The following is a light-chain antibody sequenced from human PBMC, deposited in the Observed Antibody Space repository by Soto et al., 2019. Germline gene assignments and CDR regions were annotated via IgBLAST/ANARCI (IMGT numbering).Light chain of an antibody. CDR3: QQYGSSPPYT. CDR1: QSVSSAY. J-gene: IGKJ2*01. Sequence: EIALTQSPGTLSLSPGERATLSCRANQSVSSAYLAWYQQKPGQAPRLLISGASIRATGIPERFSGSGSGTDFTLTISRLEPEDSAVYYCQQYGSSPPYTFGQGTKLEIK. V-gene: IGKV3-20*01. CDR2: GAS.